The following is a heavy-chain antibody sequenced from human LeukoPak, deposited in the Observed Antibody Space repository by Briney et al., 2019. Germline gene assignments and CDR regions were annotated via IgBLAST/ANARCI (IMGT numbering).Heavy chain of an antibody. Sequence: ASVNVSCKASGYTFTSYYMHWVRQAPGQGLEWMGIINPSGGSTSYAQKFQGRVTMTRDTSTSTVYMELSSLRSEDTAVYYCARDPDLVAHSYYYMDFWGQGTTVTVSS. CDR1: GYTFTSYY. D-gene: IGHD5-12*01. CDR2: INPSGGST. J-gene: IGHJ6*03. V-gene: IGHV1-46*01. CDR3: ARDPDLVAHSYYYMDF.